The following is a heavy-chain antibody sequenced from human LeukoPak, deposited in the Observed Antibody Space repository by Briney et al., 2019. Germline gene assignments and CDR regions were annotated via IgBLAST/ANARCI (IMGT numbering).Heavy chain of an antibody. CDR3: AVYGSGFDP. V-gene: IGHV3-48*01. CDR2: ISSSSSTI. CDR1: AFTLRSYT. J-gene: IGHJ5*02. Sequence: GGSLRLSCAASAFTLRSYTMNWVRQAPGKGLEWVSYISSSSSTIYYADSVKGRFTISRDNAKNSLYMQMNSLRAEDTAVYYCAVYGSGFDPWGQGTLVTVSS. D-gene: IGHD3-10*01.